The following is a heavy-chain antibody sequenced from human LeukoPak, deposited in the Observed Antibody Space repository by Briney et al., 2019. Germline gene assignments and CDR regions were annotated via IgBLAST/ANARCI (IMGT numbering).Heavy chain of an antibody. V-gene: IGHV3-53*01. D-gene: IGHD3-22*01. CDR3: ARAAYDSSGYTANHDY. CDR2: IYSDGST. CDR1: GFIVSSNY. J-gene: IGHJ4*02. Sequence: PGGSLRLSCAASGFIVSSNYMSRVRRAPGKGLEWVSVIYSDGSTYYADSVKGRFTISRDNSKNTLYLQMNNVRAEDTAVYYCARAAYDSSGYTANHDYWGQGTLVTVSS.